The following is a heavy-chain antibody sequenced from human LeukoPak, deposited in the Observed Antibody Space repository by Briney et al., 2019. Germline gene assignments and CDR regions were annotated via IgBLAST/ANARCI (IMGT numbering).Heavy chain of an antibody. Sequence: GWSLRLSCAASGFTFSNAWMNWDRQAPGKGLEWVGRIKSKTDGGTTDYAAPVKGRFTISRDDSKNTLYLQINSLKTEDTAVYYCTLSWELPGYFDYWGQGTLVTVSS. V-gene: IGHV3-15*07. CDR3: TLSWELPGYFDY. CDR2: IKSKTDGGTT. D-gene: IGHD1-26*01. CDR1: GFTFSNAW. J-gene: IGHJ4*02.